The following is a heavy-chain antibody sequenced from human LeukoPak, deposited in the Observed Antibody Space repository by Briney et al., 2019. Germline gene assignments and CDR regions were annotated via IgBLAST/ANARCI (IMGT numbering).Heavy chain of an antibody. V-gene: IGHV1-69*06. CDR2: IIPIFGTA. D-gene: IGHD3-3*01. J-gene: IGHJ6*03. Sequence: ASVKVSCKASGGTFSSYAISWVRQAPGQGLEWMGGIIPIFGTANYAQKFQGRVTITADKSTSTAYMELSSLRSEDTAVYYCAKTSLSDPSGHYYYMDVWGKGTTVTVSS. CDR1: GGTFSSYA. CDR3: AKTSLSDPSGHYYYMDV.